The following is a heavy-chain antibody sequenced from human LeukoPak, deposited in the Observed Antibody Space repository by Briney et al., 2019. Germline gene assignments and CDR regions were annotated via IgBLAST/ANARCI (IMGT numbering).Heavy chain of an antibody. V-gene: IGHV4-34*01. CDR2: INHSGST. CDR1: GGSFSGYY. Sequence: SETLSLTCAVYGGSFSGYYWSWIRQPPGKGLEWVGEINHSGSTNYNPSLKSRVTISVDTSKNQFSLKLSSVTAADPAVYYCARPPSKAYDFWRPMHVWGKGTTVTLSS. J-gene: IGHJ6*03. D-gene: IGHD3-3*01. CDR3: ARPPSKAYDFWRPMHV.